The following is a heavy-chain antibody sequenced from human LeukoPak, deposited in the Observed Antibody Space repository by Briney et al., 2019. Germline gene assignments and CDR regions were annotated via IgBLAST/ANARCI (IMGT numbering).Heavy chain of an antibody. CDR1: GGSISSGGYS. CDR2: IYYSGST. V-gene: IGHV4-31*03. CDR3: ARGRPRVDY. Sequence: SETLSLTCTVSGGSISSGGYSWSWIRQHPGKGLEWIGYIYYSGSTYYNPSLKSRVTISVDTSKNQFSLKLSSVTAADTAVYYCARGRPRVDYWGQGTLVTVSS. J-gene: IGHJ4*02.